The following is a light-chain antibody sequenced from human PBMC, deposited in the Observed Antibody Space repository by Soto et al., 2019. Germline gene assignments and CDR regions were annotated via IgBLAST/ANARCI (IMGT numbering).Light chain of an antibody. CDR3: QQRSNWPPLT. CDR1: QSVSSY. CDR2: DAS. V-gene: IGKV3-11*01. J-gene: IGKJ4*01. Sequence: EIVLTQSPATLSLSPGERATLSCRASQSVSSYLAWYQQKPGQAPRLLIYDASNRATGIPARFSGSGSGTDFTLTISSLEPEDLAVYYCQQRSNWPPLTFGGGTKVAIK.